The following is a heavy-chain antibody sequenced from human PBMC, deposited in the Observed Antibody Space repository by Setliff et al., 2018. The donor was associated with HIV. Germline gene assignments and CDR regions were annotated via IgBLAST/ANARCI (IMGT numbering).Heavy chain of an antibody. CDR1: GYNFATYY. Sequence: GESLKISCQTSGYNFATYYITWVRQMHGKGLEWMGIIYPDDSATRYSPSFQGQVTISADKSISTAYLQWSSLKASDTAMYYCARAGSFDPYYYMDVWGKGTTVTVSS. J-gene: IGHJ6*03. V-gene: IGHV5-51*01. CDR2: IYPDDSAT. CDR3: ARAGSFDPYYYMDV. D-gene: IGHD3-10*01.